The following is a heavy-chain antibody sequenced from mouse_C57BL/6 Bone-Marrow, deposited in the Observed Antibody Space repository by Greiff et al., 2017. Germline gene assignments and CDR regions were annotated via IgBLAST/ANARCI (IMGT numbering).Heavy chain of an antibody. D-gene: IGHD2-3*01. Sequence: QVQLQQSGAELARPGASVKLSCTASGYTFTSYGISWVKQRTGQGLEWIGEIYPRSGNTYYNEKFKGKATLTADKSSSTAYMELRSLTSEDSAVYFCARSRGYDGYPYFCYWGQGTTLTVSS. V-gene: IGHV1-81*01. CDR1: GYTFTSYG. J-gene: IGHJ2*01. CDR3: ARSRGYDGYPYFCY. CDR2: IYPRSGNT.